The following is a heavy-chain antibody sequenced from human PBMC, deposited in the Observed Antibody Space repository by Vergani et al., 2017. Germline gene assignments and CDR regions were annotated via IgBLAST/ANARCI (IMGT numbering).Heavy chain of an antibody. CDR2: ISSSSSYI. V-gene: IGHV3-21*01. J-gene: IGHJ4*02. CDR1: GFTFSSYS. CDR3: ARPDYGDRYYFDY. D-gene: IGHD4-17*01. Sequence: EVQLVESGGGLVKPGGSLRLSCAASGFTFSSYSMNWVRQAPGKGLEWVSSISSSSSYIYYADSVKGRFTISRDNSKNTLYLQMNSLRAEDTAVYYCARPDYGDRYYFDYWGQGTLVTVSS.